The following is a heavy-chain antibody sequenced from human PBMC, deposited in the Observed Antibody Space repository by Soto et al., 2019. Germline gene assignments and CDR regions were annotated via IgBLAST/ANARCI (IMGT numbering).Heavy chain of an antibody. CDR2: IYYTGRT. Sequence: SETLSLTCTVSGGSVNSDNYYWSWIRQPPGKGLEWIGYIYYTGRTNYNPSLMSRVTISLDASRNQFSLKLSSVTAADSAVFYCAREYSNSPEAFDSWGQGTLVTVSS. CDR1: GGSVNSDNYY. J-gene: IGHJ4*02. D-gene: IGHD1-26*01. V-gene: IGHV4-61*01. CDR3: AREYSNSPEAFDS.